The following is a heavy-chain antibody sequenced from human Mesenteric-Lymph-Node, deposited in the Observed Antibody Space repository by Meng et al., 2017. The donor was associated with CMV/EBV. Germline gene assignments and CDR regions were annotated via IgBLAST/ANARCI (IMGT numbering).Heavy chain of an antibody. V-gene: IGHV4-34*01. CDR2: INHSGST. CDR1: GGSFSGYY. Sequence: LSLTCAVYGGSFSGYYWSWIRQPPGKGLEWIGEINHSGSTNYNPSLKSRVTISVDTSKNQFSLKLSSVTAADTAVYYCARGGNSWFDPWGQGTLVTVSS. D-gene: IGHD4-23*01. CDR3: ARGGNSWFDP. J-gene: IGHJ5*02.